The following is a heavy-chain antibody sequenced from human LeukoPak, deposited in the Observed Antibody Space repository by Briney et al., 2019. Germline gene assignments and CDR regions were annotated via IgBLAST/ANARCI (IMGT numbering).Heavy chain of an antibody. Sequence: PGGFLMLSCAASGFTFSDYYMSWVRRAPGKGLEWGSYISSSGSTIYYADSVKGRFTISRDNAKNSLYLQMNSLRAEDAAVYYCARDIGSGSGLDVWRQGTTVTVSS. CDR3: ARDIGSGSGLDV. J-gene: IGHJ6*02. CDR2: ISSSGSTI. V-gene: IGHV3-11*01. CDR1: GFTFSDYY. D-gene: IGHD3-10*01.